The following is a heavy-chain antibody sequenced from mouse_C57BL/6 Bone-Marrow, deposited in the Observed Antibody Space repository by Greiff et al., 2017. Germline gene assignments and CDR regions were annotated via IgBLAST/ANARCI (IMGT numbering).Heavy chain of an antibody. Sequence: QVQLKQPGAELVRPGTSVKLSCKASGYTFTSYWMHWVKQRPGQGLEWIGVIDPSDSYTNYNQKFKGKATLTVDTSSSTAYMQLSSLTSEDSAVYYCARSGITTVDYYFDYWGQGTTLTVSS. CDR3: ARSGITTVDYYFDY. CDR2: IDPSDSYT. J-gene: IGHJ2*01. D-gene: IGHD1-1*01. CDR1: GYTFTSYW. V-gene: IGHV1-59*01.